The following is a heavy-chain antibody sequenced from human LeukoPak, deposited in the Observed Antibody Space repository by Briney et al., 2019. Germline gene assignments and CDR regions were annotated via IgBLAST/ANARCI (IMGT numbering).Heavy chain of an antibody. CDR1: GYTFTGYY. J-gene: IGHJ4*02. V-gene: IGHV1-2*02. Sequence: ASVKVSCKASGYTFTGYYIHWVRQAPGQGLEWVGCIYPNTGVIDYVQKFQGRVTMTRDTSISTAYMELSRLTSDDAAVYYCTRDLSDYIWGTYRPLDFWGQGTLVSVSS. CDR2: IYPNTGVI. CDR3: TRDLSDYIWGTYRPLDF. D-gene: IGHD3-16*02.